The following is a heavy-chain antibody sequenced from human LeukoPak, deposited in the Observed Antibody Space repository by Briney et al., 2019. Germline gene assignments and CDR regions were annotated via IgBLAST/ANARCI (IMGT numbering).Heavy chain of an antibody. CDR2: ISYDGSNK. Sequence: PGRSLRLSCAASGVTFSSYAMHWVRQAPGKGLEWVAVISYDGSNKYYADSVKGRFTISRDNSKNTLYLQMNSLRAEDTAVYYCARGWLLSPGGYFDYWGQGTLVTVSS. CDR3: ARGWLLSPGGYFDY. D-gene: IGHD2-15*01. CDR1: GVTFSSYA. V-gene: IGHV3-30-3*01. J-gene: IGHJ4*02.